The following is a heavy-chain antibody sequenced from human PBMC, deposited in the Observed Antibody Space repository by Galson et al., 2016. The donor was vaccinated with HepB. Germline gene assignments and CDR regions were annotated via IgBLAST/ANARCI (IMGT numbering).Heavy chain of an antibody. V-gene: IGHV1-18*01. CDR1: GXXFTXXX. CDR3: ARWGYSTGSILYDH. Sequence: SVXXXCKASGXXFTXXXISXXXQAXXQGLXXMGWISAYNGXTNYAQKLQGRVTVTTDTSTNTAYMELRSLTSDDTAVYYCARWGYSTGSILYDHWGQGTLXTXSS. CDR2: ISAYNGXT. J-gene: IGHJ5*02. D-gene: IGHD6-19*01.